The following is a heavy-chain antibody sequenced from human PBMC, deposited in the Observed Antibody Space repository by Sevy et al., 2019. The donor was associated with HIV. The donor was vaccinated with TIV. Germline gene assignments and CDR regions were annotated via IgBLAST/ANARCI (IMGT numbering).Heavy chain of an antibody. J-gene: IGHJ4*02. V-gene: IGHV3-21*01. D-gene: IGHD2-21*02. CDR3: ARLPVVVTAINY. Sequence: GGSLRLSCAASGFTFSSYSMNWVRRAPGKGLEWVSSISSSSSYIYYADSVKGRFTISRDNAKNSLYLQMNSLRAEDTAVYYCARLPVVVTAINYWGQGTLVTVSS. CDR2: ISSSSSYI. CDR1: GFTFSSYS.